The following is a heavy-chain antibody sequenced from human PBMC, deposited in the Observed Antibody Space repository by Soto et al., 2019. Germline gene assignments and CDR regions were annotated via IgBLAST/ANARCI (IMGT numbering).Heavy chain of an antibody. CDR3: ARDTHIVVVVAVGAFDI. CDR1: GYTFTSYA. CDR2: INAGNGNT. J-gene: IGHJ3*02. V-gene: IGHV1-3*01. D-gene: IGHD2-15*01. Sequence: ASVKVSCKASGYTFTSYAMHWVRQAPGQRLEWMGWINAGNGNTKYSQKFQGRVTITRDTSASTAYMELSSLRSEDTAVYYCARDTHIVVVVAVGAFDIWGQGTMVTVSS.